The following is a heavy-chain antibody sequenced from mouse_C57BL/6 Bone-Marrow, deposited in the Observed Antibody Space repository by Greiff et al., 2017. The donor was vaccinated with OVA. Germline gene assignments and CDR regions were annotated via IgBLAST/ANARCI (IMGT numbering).Heavy chain of an antibody. CDR1: GYTFTSYG. J-gene: IGHJ2*01. V-gene: IGHV1-81*01. Sequence: VQLQQSGAELARPGASVKLSCKASGYTFTSYGISWVKQRTGQGLEWIGEIYPRSGNTSYNEKFKGKVTLTADKSSSTAYMELRSLTSEDSAVYFCARSVTAQDYFDYWGQGSTLTVSS. CDR2: IYPRSGNT. CDR3: ARSVTAQDYFDY. D-gene: IGHD3-2*02.